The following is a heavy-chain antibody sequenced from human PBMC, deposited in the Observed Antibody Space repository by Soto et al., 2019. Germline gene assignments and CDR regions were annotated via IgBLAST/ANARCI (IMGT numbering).Heavy chain of an antibody. V-gene: IGHV6-1*01. D-gene: IGHD6-19*01. Sequence: SQTLSLTCAISGDSVSSNSAAWNWIRQSPSRGLEWLGRTYYRPKWYNDYAVSVKSRITINPDTSKNQFSLQLNSVTPEDTAVYYCARDIGDSTTHSIIAVAGTFDYWGQGTLVTVSS. CDR3: ARDIGDSTTHSIIAVAGTFDY. J-gene: IGHJ4*02. CDR2: TYYRPKWYN. CDR1: GDSVSSNSAA.